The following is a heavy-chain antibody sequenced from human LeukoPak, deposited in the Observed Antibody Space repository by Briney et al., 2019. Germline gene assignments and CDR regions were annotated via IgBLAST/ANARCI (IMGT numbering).Heavy chain of an antibody. CDR1: GGSIGSYY. V-gene: IGHV4-59*01. CDR2: IYYSGST. D-gene: IGHD6-6*01. CDR3: ARSPLSSIAALRGAFDI. J-gene: IGHJ3*02. Sequence: SETLSLTCTVSGGSIGSYYWSWIRQPPGKGLEWIGYIYYSGSTNYNPSLKSRVTISVDTSKNQFSLKLSSVTAADTAVYYCARSPLSSIAALRGAFDIWGQGTMVTVSS.